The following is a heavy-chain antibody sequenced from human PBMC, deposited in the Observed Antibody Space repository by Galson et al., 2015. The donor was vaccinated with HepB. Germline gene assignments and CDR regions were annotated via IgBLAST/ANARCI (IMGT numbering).Heavy chain of an antibody. CDR1: GFTFSSYA. CDR3: AKDATTRFWNRPAYFDC. Sequence: SLRLSCAASGFTFSSYAMSWVRQAPGKGLEWVSAISGSGGSTYYADSVKGRFTISRDNSKNTLYLQMNSLRAEDTAVYYCAKDATTRFWNRPAYFDCWGQGTLVTVSS. D-gene: IGHD1-1*01. J-gene: IGHJ4*02. V-gene: IGHV3-23*01. CDR2: ISGSGGST.